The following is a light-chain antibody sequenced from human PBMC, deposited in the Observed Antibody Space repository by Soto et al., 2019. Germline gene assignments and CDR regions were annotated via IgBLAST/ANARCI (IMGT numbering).Light chain of an antibody. J-gene: IGKJ2*01. CDR2: GAS. Sequence: EIVMTQSPATLSVSPGERATLSCRASQSVSSNLARYQQKPGQAPRLLIYGASTRATGIPARFSGSGSGTEFTLTINSLQSEDFAVYYCQQYNNWPRDTFGQGTKLEIK. V-gene: IGKV3-15*01. CDR1: QSVSSN. CDR3: QQYNNWPRDT.